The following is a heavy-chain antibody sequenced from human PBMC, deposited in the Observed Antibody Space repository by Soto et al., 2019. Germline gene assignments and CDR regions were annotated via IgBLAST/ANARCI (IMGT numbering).Heavy chain of an antibody. D-gene: IGHD7-27*01. CDR1: GLTASGNY. CDR2: IYSDGST. J-gene: IGHJ4*02. CDR3: ARASSRWGSEAAY. Sequence: EVQLVESGGGLIHPGGSLRLSCAASGLTASGNYMGWVRQAPGKGLEWVSGIYSDGSTIYADSVKGRFTIFRDNSKNTLYLQMNSLRAEDTAVYHCARASSRWGSEAAYWGQGTLVTVSS. V-gene: IGHV3-53*01.